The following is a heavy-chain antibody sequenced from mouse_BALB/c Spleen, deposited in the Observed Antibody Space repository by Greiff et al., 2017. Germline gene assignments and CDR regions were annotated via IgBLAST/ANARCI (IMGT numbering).Heavy chain of an antibody. CDR3: ARDGRPFDY. CDR2: IDPFNGGT. CDR1: GYSFTSYY. Sequence: EVQLQESGPELMKPGASVKISCKASGYSFTSYYMHWVKQSHGKSLEWIGYIDPFNGGTSYNQKFKGKATLTVDKSSSTAYMQLSSLTSEDSAVYYCARDGRPFDYWGQGTTLTVSS. J-gene: IGHJ2*01. V-gene: IGHV1-31*01.